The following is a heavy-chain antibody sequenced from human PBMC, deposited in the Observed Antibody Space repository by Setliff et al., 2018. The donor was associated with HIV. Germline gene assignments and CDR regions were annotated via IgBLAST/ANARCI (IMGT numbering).Heavy chain of an antibody. Sequence: SLRLSCAASGFTFSNAWMNWVRQAPGKGLEWVGRIRSKVDGGAADYAAPVKGRFTISRDDSKNTPYLQMSSLKTEDTAVYYCTTESVFLDYFFDYWGQGTLVTVSS. CDR3: TTESVFLDYFFDY. CDR2: IRSKVDGGAA. CDR1: GFTFSNAW. V-gene: IGHV3-15*05. J-gene: IGHJ4*02. D-gene: IGHD3-9*01.